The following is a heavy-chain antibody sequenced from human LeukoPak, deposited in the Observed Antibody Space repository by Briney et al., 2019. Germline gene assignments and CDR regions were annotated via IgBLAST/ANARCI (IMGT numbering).Heavy chain of an antibody. CDR1: GGSISSYY. J-gene: IGHJ4*02. CDR3: ARGYSYGPVDY. CDR2: IYYSGST. D-gene: IGHD5-18*01. V-gene: IGHV4-59*01. Sequence: SETLSLTCTVSGGSISSYYWSWIRQPPGKRLEWIGYIYYSGSTNYNPSLKSRVTISVDTSKNQFSLKLSSVTAADTAVYYCARGYSYGPVDYWGQGTLVTVSS.